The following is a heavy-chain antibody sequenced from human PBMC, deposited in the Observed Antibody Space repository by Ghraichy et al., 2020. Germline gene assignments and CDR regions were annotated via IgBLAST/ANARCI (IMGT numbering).Heavy chain of an antibody. J-gene: IGHJ6*02. CDR3: ARASTVVRFYYYDGMDV. Sequence: GSLRLSCVGSGFTFSDYNLNWVRQSPVKGLEWVSYITRSSRSIFYADSVKGRFTISRDNAQNSLYLQMNGLRDEDTAVYYCARASTVVRFYYYDGMDVWGQGTTVTVSS. CDR2: ITRSSRSI. CDR1: GFTFSDYN. D-gene: IGHD4-23*01. V-gene: IGHV3-48*02.